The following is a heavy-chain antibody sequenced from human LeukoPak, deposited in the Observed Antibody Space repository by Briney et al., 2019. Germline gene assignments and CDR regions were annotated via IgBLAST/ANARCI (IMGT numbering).Heavy chain of an antibody. D-gene: IGHD5-12*01. CDR2: IKQDGSEE. V-gene: IGHV3-7*01. CDR3: ARDSSGYDLGGAFDI. J-gene: IGHJ3*02. CDR1: GFTFSSYW. Sequence: HPGGSLRLSCAASGFTFSSYWMSWVRQAPGKGLEWVANIKQDGSEEYYVDSVKGRFTISRDNAKNSLYLQMNSLRAEDTAVYYCARDSSGYDLGGAFDIWGQGTMVTVSS.